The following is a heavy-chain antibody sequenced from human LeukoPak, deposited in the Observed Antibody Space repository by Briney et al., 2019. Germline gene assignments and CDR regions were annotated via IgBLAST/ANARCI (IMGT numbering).Heavy chain of an antibody. CDR2: IHSDGSGT. CDR1: GFTFSGSW. CDR3: ARDRSTTSWYDAFDI. J-gene: IGHJ3*02. V-gene: IGHV3-74*01. D-gene: IGHD2-2*01. Sequence: GGSLRLSCAASGFTFSGSWMHWVRQVSGKGLVWVSYIHSDGSGTKYADSVKGRFTVSRDNAKNTLYLQMNSLRADDTAVYYCARDRSTTSWYDAFDIWGQGTMVTVSS.